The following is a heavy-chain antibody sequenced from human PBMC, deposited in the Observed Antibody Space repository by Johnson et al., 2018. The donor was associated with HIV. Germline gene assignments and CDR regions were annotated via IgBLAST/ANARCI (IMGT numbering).Heavy chain of an antibody. Sequence: QVHLVESGGGVVQPGRSLRVSCAASGFSFSTYAMHWVRQAPGKGLEWVAIISYDGSNKYYADSVKGRFTISRDNSKNTLYLQMNSLRPEDTAVYYCAGNWGAVGDAFDVWGQGTMVTVSS. CDR2: ISYDGSNK. V-gene: IGHV3-30*04. D-gene: IGHD7-27*01. CDR1: GFSFSTYA. CDR3: AGNWGAVGDAFDV. J-gene: IGHJ3*01.